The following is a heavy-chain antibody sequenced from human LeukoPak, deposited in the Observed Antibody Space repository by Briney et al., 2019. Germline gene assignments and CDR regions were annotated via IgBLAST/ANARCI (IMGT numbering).Heavy chain of an antibody. CDR2: ISSSSSTI. J-gene: IGHJ4*02. Sequence: GGSLRLSCAASGFTFSSYSMNWVRQAPGKGLEWVSYISSSSSTIYYADSVKGRFTISRDNAKNSLYLQMNSLRPEDTAVYYCAGYCSSTSCLWFSDYWGQGTLVTVSS. D-gene: IGHD2-2*01. V-gene: IGHV3-48*01. CDR3: AGYCSSTSCLWFSDY. CDR1: GFTFSSYS.